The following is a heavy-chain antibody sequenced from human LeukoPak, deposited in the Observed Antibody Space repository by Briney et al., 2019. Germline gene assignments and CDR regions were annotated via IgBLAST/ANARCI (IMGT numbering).Heavy chain of an antibody. Sequence: PGGSLGLSCAASGFTFSNYAIHWVRQAPGKGLEWVAVISYDGSNRFYADSVRGRFTISRDNSKNTLYLQMNSLRSEDTAVYYCARAHYYDSSGYYHENWFDPWGQGTLVTVSS. J-gene: IGHJ5*02. CDR3: ARAHYYDSSGYYHENWFDP. CDR1: GFTFSNYA. V-gene: IGHV3-30*03. D-gene: IGHD3-22*01. CDR2: ISYDGSNR.